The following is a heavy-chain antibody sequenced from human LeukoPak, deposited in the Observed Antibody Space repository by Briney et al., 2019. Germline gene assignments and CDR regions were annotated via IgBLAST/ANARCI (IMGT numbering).Heavy chain of an antibody. J-gene: IGHJ6*03. CDR1: GGSISSSSYY. V-gene: IGHV4-39*07. D-gene: IGHD6-19*01. CDR2: IYYSGST. CDR3: ARLKGIAVAGSAVSYYYYMDV. Sequence: SETLSLTCTVSGGSISSSSYYWGWIRQPPGKGLEWIGSIYYSGSTYYNPSLKSRVTISVDTSKNQFSLKLSSVTAADTAVYYCARLKGIAVAGSAVSYYYYMDVWGKGTTVTISS.